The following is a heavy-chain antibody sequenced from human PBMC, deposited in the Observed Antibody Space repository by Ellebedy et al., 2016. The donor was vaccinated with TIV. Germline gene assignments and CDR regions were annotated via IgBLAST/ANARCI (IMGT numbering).Heavy chain of an antibody. D-gene: IGHD6-19*01. CDR2: ISYDGSNK. J-gene: IGHJ6*02. CDR3: ARGPSSGWGIAVVYYYYYGMDV. Sequence: GESLKISXAASGFTFSSYSMNWVRQAPGKGLEWVAVISYDGSNKYYADSVKGRFTISRDNSKNTLYLQMNSLRAEDTAVYYCARGPSSGWGIAVVYYYYYGMDVWGQGTTVTVSS. V-gene: IGHV3-30*03. CDR1: GFTFSSYS.